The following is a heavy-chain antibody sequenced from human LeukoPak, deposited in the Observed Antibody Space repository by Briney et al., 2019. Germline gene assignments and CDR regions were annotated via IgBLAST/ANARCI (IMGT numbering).Heavy chain of an antibody. V-gene: IGHV3-7*01. CDR3: AREGVLDY. J-gene: IGHJ4*02. Sequence: PGGSLRLSCAASVFSFCSDWMSWVRQAPGKGLEWVANTKQDGSATNYVDSARDRFTITRDNAENSLYLQLTSLRAEDTAVYYYAREGVLDYWGQGTLVTVSS. CDR2: TKQDGSAT. CDR1: VFSFCSDW.